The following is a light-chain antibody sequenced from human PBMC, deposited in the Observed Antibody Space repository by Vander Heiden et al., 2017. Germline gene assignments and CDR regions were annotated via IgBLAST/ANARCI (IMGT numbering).Light chain of an antibody. CDR1: SGSIASNY. J-gene: IGLJ2*01. Sequence: FMLTQPHSVSESPGTTVTISCTGSSGSIASNYVQWYQQRPGSAPTTVIYEDNQRPSGVPDRFSGSIDSSSNSASLTISGLKTEDEADYYCQSYDSSNHVVFGGGTKLTVL. CDR3: QSYDSSNHVV. CDR2: EDN. V-gene: IGLV6-57*02.